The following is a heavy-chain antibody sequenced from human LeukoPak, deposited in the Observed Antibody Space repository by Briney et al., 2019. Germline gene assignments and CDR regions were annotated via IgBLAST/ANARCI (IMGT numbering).Heavy chain of an antibody. CDR2: IKQDGSEK. CDR1: GFTFSSYW. CDR3: ARDRNHYYDSSGYLYYFDY. V-gene: IGHV3-7*01. D-gene: IGHD3-22*01. Sequence: GGSLRLSCAASGFTFSSYWMSWVRQAPGKGLEWVANIKQDGSEKYYVDSVKGRFTISRDNAKNSLYLQMNSLRAEDTAVYYCARDRNHYYDSSGYLYYFDYWGQGTLVTVSS. J-gene: IGHJ4*02.